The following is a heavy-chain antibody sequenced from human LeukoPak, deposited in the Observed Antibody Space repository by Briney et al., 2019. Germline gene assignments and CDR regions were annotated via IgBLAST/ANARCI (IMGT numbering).Heavy chain of an antibody. CDR2: ISSSSSYI. CDR1: GFTFSSYS. D-gene: IGHD1-1*01. V-gene: IGHV3-21*01. CDR3: ARVRKRVYYYYGMDV. J-gene: IGHJ6*02. Sequence: NAGGSLRLSCAASGFTFSSYSMNWVRQAPGKGLEWVSSISSSSSYIYYADSVKGRFTISRDNAKNTLYLQMNSLRAEDTAVYYCARVRKRVYYYYGMDVWGQGTTVTVSS.